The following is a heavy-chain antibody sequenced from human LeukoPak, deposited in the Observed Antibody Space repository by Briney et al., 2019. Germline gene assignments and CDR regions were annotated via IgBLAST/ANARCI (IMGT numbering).Heavy chain of an antibody. CDR3: ASSREMATIMENS. Sequence: SVKVSCKASGGTFSSYAISWVRQAPGQGREWMGGIIPIFGTANYAQKFQGRVTITADESTSTAYMELSSLRSEDTAVYYCASSREMATIMENSWGQGTLVTVSS. CDR1: GGTFSSYA. D-gene: IGHD5-24*01. CDR2: IIPIFGTA. J-gene: IGHJ4*02. V-gene: IGHV1-69*13.